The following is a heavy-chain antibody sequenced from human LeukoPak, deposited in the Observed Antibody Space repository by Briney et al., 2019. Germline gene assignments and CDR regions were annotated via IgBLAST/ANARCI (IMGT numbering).Heavy chain of an antibody. V-gene: IGHV3-7*01. CDR2: IKQDGSEK. D-gene: IGHD5-18*01. CDR1: GFTFGGYW. Sequence: GGSLRLSCAASGFTFGGYWMSWVRQAPGKGLEWVASIKQDGSEKYYVDSVKGRFTISRDNAKNSLYLQMNSLRAEDTAVYYCARLKDTATRYDYWGQGTLVTVSS. CDR3: ARLKDTATRYDY. J-gene: IGHJ4*02.